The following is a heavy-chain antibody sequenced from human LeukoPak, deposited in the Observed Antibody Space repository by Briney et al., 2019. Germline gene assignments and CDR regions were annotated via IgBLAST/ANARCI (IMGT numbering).Heavy chain of an antibody. Sequence: SETLSLTCTVSGGSISSYYWSWIRQPPGKGLEWIGEINHSGSTNYNPSLKSRVTISVDTSKNQFSLKLSSVTAADTAVYYCARDQRYYYGSGSYYYGMDVWGQGTTVTVSS. CDR3: ARDQRYYYGSGSYYYGMDV. J-gene: IGHJ6*02. V-gene: IGHV4-34*01. CDR2: INHSGST. D-gene: IGHD3-10*01. CDR1: GGSISSYY.